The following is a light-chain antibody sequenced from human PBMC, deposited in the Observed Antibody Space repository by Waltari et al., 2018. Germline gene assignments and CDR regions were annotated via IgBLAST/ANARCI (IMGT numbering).Light chain of an antibody. Sequence: DIVMTQSPDSLAVSLGERATINCKSSQTVLYSSNNKNYFAWYQQKPGQPPKLVIYWASTRESGVPDRFSASGSGTDFNFTISSLQAEDVAVYYCQQYYTSPYTFGQGTKLEIK. CDR1: QTVLYSSNNKNY. CDR3: QQYYTSPYT. CDR2: WAS. J-gene: IGKJ2*01. V-gene: IGKV4-1*01.